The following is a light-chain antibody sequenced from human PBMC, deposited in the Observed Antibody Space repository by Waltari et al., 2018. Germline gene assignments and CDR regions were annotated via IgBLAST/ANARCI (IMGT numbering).Light chain of an antibody. Sequence: SYEVTQPPSVSVSPGQTATIAYSGDQLEDMYPAWFQQKPGTSPVLTIYRDTKRPPGIPERFLGSNSGNTATLTISGTQAMDEGDYYCQAWDSRSAVFGGGTKLTVL. V-gene: IGLV3-1*01. CDR3: QAWDSRSAV. J-gene: IGLJ3*02. CDR2: RDT. CDR1: QLEDMY.